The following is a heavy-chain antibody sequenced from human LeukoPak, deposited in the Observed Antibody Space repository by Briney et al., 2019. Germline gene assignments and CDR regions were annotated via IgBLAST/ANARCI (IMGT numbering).Heavy chain of an antibody. J-gene: IGHJ4*02. D-gene: IGHD3-3*01. V-gene: IGHV4-39*07. CDR3: ARGRYDFWSGYYDPSPADY. CDR2: IYYSGST. Sequence: SETLSLTCTVSGGSISSSSYYWGWIRQPPGKGLEWIGSIYYSGSTYDNPSLKCRVTISVATSKHQFSLTLSSVTAADTAVYYCARGRYDFWSGYYDPSPADYWGQGTLVTVSS. CDR1: GGSISSSSYY.